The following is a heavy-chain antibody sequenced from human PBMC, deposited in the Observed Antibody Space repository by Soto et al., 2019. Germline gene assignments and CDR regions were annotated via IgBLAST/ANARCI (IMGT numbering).Heavy chain of an antibody. CDR3: ARRHWNYYYGKDV. Sequence: EVQLVESGGGLVKPGGPLRLSCAASGFTFSSYSMNWVRQAPGKGLEWVSSISSSSSYIYYADSVKGRFTISRDNAKNSLYLQMNSLRAEDTAVYYCARRHWNYYYGKDVWGQGTTVTVSS. J-gene: IGHJ6*02. CDR1: GFTFSSYS. D-gene: IGHD1-1*01. CDR2: ISSSSSYI. V-gene: IGHV3-21*01.